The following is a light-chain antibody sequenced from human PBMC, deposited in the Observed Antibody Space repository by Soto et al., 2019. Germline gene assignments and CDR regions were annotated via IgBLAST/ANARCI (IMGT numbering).Light chain of an antibody. CDR3: QQRSDWLPIT. CDR2: DVS. Sequence: EIVLTQSPATLSLSPGERATLSCRASQSVSESLAWYQHKPGQAPRLLIYDVSYRATGIPVRFSGSGSGTDFTLTISSLEPEDFAVYYCQQRSDWLPITFGQGTRLEI. V-gene: IGKV3-11*01. CDR1: QSVSES. J-gene: IGKJ5*01.